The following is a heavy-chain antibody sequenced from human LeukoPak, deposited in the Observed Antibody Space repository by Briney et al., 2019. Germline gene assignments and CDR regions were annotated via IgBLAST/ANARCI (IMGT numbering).Heavy chain of an antibody. CDR1: GFTFSTYN. CDR3: ARDLLSYNNYYMDV. J-gene: IGHJ6*03. CDR2: ISSSNSYI. V-gene: IGHV3-21*01. Sequence: GSLRLSCAASGFTFSTYNMNWVRQAPGKGLEWVSSISSSNSYIYYADSVKGRFTISRDNAKNSVYLQMNSLRAEDTAVYYCARDLLSYNNYYMDVWGKGTTVTVSS. D-gene: IGHD3-10*01.